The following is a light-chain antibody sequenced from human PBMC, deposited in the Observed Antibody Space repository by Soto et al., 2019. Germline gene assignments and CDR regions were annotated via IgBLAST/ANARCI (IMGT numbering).Light chain of an antibody. J-gene: IGKJ1*01. V-gene: IGKV1-39*01. Sequence: DIQMTQSPSSLSASVVDRVTITCRASQSISSYLNWYQQKPGKAPKLLIYAASSLQSGVPSRFSGSGSGTDFTLTISSLQPEDFATYYCQQSYSTSWTFGQGTKVDNK. CDR3: QQSYSTSWT. CDR2: AAS. CDR1: QSISSY.